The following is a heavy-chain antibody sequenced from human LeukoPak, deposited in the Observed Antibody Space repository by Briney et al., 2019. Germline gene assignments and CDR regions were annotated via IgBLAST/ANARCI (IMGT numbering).Heavy chain of an antibody. CDR1: GASISSNSYY. CDR2: IYFSGST. Sequence: PSETLSLTCTVSGASISSNSYYWGWIRQPPGKGLEWIGRIYFSGSTYYNPSLKSRVTISIDTSKNQFSLKLSSVTAADTAVYYCARESGDSSSYSLAEHFQHWGQGTLVTVSS. CDR3: ARESGDSSSYSLAEHFQH. D-gene: IGHD3-22*01. J-gene: IGHJ1*01. V-gene: IGHV4-39*07.